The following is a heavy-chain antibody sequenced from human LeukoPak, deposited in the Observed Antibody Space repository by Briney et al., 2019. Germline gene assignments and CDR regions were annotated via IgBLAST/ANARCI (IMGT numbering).Heavy chain of an antibody. CDR2: ISGSGNRT. CDR1: GFTFSSYA. Sequence: GGSLRLSCAASGFTFSSYAMSWVRQAPGKGLEWVSSISGSGNRTYYADSVKGRFTISRDNSKNMLFLQMNSLRAEDTAVYYCAKNLYCGGGSCYPSALGMDVWGQGTTVTVSS. J-gene: IGHJ6*02. CDR3: AKNLYCGGGSCYPSALGMDV. V-gene: IGHV3-23*01. D-gene: IGHD2-15*01.